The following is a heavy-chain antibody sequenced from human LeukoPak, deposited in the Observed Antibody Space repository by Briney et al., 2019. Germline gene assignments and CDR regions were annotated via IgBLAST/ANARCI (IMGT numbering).Heavy chain of an antibody. V-gene: IGHV4-4*07. J-gene: IGHJ5*02. CDR1: GGSINSYY. D-gene: IGHD3-16*01. Sequence: SEALSLTCTVSGGSINSYYWSWIRQPAGKGLEWIGRIFSSGNTIYNPSLQSRVTMSVDTSKNQFSLRLNSVTAADTAVYYCARSPHRLIGHWFDPWGQGTLVTVSS. CDR2: IFSSGNT. CDR3: ARSPHRLIGHWFDP.